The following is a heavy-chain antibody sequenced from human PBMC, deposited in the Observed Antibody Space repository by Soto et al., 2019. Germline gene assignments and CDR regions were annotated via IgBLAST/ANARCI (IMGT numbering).Heavy chain of an antibody. D-gene: IGHD4-17*01. CDR2: IWYDGSNE. CDR1: GFTFSSNG. J-gene: IGHJ6*02. CDR3: ARDRSYGEYEFGACGMDV. Sequence: QVQLVESGGGVVQPGRSLRLSCAASGFTFSSNGMHWVRQAPGKGLEWVAVIWYDGSNEYYADSVKGRFTISRYNSKNTVYKQMNRLRAETTDVYYAARDRSYGEYEFGACGMDVWGQGTTITVSS. V-gene: IGHV3-33*01.